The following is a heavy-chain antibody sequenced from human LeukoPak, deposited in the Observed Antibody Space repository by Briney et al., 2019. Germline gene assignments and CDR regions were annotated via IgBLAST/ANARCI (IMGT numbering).Heavy chain of an antibody. D-gene: IGHD5-18*01. CDR2: IYNSGTT. J-gene: IGHJ4*02. Sequence: SETLSLTCTVSGGSISTGGYYWTRIRQHPGKGLEWIGYIYNSGTTYYNPSLESRVTTSGDTSKNQFSLKLSSVTAADTAVYYCARTAGWSYGFDYWGQGTLVTVSS. CDR1: GGSISTGGYY. V-gene: IGHV4-31*03. CDR3: ARTAGWSYGFDY.